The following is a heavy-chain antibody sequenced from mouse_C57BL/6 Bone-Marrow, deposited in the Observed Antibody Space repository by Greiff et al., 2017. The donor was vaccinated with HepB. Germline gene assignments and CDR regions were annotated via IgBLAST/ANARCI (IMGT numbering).Heavy chain of an antibody. V-gene: IGHV5-17*01. CDR1: GFTFSDYG. D-gene: IGHD2-3*01. CDR2: ISSGSSTI. CDR3: ARPDCYYFSWCAY. Sequence: EVKLMESGGGLVKPGGSLKLSCAASGFTFSDYGMHWVRQAPEKGLEWVAYISSGSSTIYYADTVKGRFTISRDNAKNTRCLQMTSLRSEDTAMYYCARPDCYYFSWCAYWGQGTLVTVSA. J-gene: IGHJ3*01.